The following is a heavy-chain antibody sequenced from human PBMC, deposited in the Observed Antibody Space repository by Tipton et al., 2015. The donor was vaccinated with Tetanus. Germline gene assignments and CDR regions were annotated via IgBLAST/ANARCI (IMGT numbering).Heavy chain of an antibody. CDR1: GGSLSTFY. V-gene: IGHV4-4*07. CDR2: IYSSGST. J-gene: IGHJ6*02. D-gene: IGHD1-26*01. Sequence: TPSLTCTVSGGSLSTFYWNWIRQPAGKGLEWIGRIYSSGSTNYNPPLKSRVTMSIDTSKNQFSLGLTSVTAADTAVYYCARDFRERSGTYFSYYYTMDVWGQGTTVTVSS. CDR3: ARDFRERSGTYFSYYYTMDV.